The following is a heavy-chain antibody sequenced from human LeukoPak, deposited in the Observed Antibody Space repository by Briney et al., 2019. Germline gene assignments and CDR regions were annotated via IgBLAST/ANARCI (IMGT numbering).Heavy chain of an antibody. Sequence: ASVKVSCKASGYTFTGYYMHWVRQAPGQGLEWMGWINPTSGGTNYAQKFPGRVTMTRDTSISTAYMELSRLRSDDTAVYYCARVDIAARVPDYWGQGTLVTVSS. J-gene: IGHJ4*02. CDR1: GYTFTGYY. V-gene: IGHV1-2*02. CDR3: ARVDIAARVPDY. D-gene: IGHD6-6*01. CDR2: INPTSGGT.